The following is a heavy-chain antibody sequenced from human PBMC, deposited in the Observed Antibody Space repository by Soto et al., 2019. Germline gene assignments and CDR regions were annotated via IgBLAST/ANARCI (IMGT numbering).Heavy chain of an antibody. V-gene: IGHV3-13*05. Sequence: EVQLVESGGGLVQPGGSLRLSCAASGFTFSSYDMHWVRQATGKGLEWVSAIGTAGDPYYPGSVKGRFTISRENAKNSLYLQMNSLLAGDTAVYYCSRAPARGGYFGYWGQGTLVTVSS. CDR1: GFTFSSYD. CDR2: IGTAGDP. J-gene: IGHJ4*02. D-gene: IGHD2-15*01. CDR3: SRAPARGGYFGY.